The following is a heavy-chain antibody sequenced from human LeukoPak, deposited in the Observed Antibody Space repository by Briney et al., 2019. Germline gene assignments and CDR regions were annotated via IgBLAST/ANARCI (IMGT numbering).Heavy chain of an antibody. CDR3: ASSIVATTYNAFDI. J-gene: IGHJ3*02. D-gene: IGHD5-12*01. CDR1: GFTFSDYY. V-gene: IGHV3-11*01. CDR2: ISSSGSTI. Sequence: GGSLRLSCAASGFTFSDYYMSWIRQAPGKGLEWVSYISSSGSTIYYADSVKGRFTISRDNAKNSLYLQMNSLRAEDTAVYYCASSIVATTYNAFDIWGQGTMVTVSS.